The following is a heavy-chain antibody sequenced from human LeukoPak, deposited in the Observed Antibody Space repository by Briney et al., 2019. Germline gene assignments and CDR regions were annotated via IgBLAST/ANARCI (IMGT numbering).Heavy chain of an antibody. V-gene: IGHV3-23*01. CDR3: ARRDYGSGIFDY. CDR2: ISGSGGST. Sequence: PGGSLRLSCAASGSTFSSYAMSWVRQAPGKGLEWVSAISGSGGSTYYANSVKGRFTISRDNAKSSLYLQMNSLRDEDTAVYYCARRDYGSGIFDYWGQGTLVTVSS. J-gene: IGHJ4*02. D-gene: IGHD3-10*01. CDR1: GSTFSSYA.